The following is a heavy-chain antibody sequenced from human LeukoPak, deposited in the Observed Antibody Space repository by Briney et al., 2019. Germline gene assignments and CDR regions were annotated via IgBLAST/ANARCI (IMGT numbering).Heavy chain of an antibody. J-gene: IGHJ4*02. CDR2: INHSGST. CDR1: GGSFSGYY. Sequence: SETLSLTCAVYGGSFSGYYWSWIRQPPGKGLEWIGEINHSGSTNYNPSLKSRVTISVGTSKSQFSLKLSSVTAADTAVYYCARGLAVAGTSFGDYWGQGTLVTVSS. CDR3: ARGLAVAGTSFGDY. V-gene: IGHV4-34*01. D-gene: IGHD6-19*01.